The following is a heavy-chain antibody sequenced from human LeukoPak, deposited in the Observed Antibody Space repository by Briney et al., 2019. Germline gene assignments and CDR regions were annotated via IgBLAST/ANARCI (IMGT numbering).Heavy chain of an antibody. CDR2: ISSNGGST. Sequence: GGSLRLSCSASGFTFSSYAMHWVRPAPGKGLEYVSAISSNGGSTYYADSVKGRFTISRDNSKNTLYLQMSSLRAEDTAVYYCVKDPAVAGTRYFDYWGQGTLVTVSA. V-gene: IGHV3-64D*09. J-gene: IGHJ4*02. CDR1: GFTFSSYA. D-gene: IGHD6-19*01. CDR3: VKDPAVAGTRYFDY.